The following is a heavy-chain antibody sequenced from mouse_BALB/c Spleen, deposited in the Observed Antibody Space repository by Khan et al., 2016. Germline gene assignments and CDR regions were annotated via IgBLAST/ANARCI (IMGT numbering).Heavy chain of an antibody. J-gene: IGHJ2*01. D-gene: IGHD1-1*01. CDR3: ARGSYSGKGYFDY. Sequence: EVQLQVSGPGLVKPSQSLSLTCTVSGYSITSDYAWNWIRQFPGNKLEWMGYISYSGSTSYNPSLKSRISITRDTSKNQFFLQLNSVTTEDTATYYAARGSYSGKGYFDYWGQGTTLTVSS. V-gene: IGHV3-2*02. CDR2: ISYSGST. CDR1: GYSITSDYA.